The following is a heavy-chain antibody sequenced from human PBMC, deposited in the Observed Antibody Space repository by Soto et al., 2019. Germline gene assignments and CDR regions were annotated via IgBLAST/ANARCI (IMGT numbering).Heavy chain of an antibody. D-gene: IGHD1-26*01. Sequence: EVQLVESGGALVQPGGSLRLSCAASGFMFSYYSMSWVRQAPGKGLEWVSYISSSSTIYYADSVQGRFTISRDNAKNSLYLQMNSLRDEDTAVYYCARDRELVNPWGQGTLVTVSS. CDR3: ARDRELVNP. CDR1: GFMFSYYS. J-gene: IGHJ5*02. V-gene: IGHV3-48*02. CDR2: ISSSSTI.